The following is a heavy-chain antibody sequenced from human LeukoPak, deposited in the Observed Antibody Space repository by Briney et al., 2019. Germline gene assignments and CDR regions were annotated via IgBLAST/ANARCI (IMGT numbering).Heavy chain of an antibody. V-gene: IGHV3-48*03. Sequence: GGSLRLSCAASGFTVSNYEMNWVRQAPGKGLEWVSFIASDHTTYYADSVKGRYTLSRDNAKNSLYLQMNSLRAEDTAVYYCARDDRWGEYYFDYWGQGILVTVSS. CDR2: IASDHTT. D-gene: IGHD2-21*01. CDR3: ARDDRWGEYYFDY. CDR1: GFTVSNYE. J-gene: IGHJ4*02.